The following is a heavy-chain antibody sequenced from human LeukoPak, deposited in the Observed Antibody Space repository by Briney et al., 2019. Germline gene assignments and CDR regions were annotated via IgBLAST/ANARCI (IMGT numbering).Heavy chain of an antibody. CDR1: GFTFSSYA. CDR3: AKRGYYYDSSGYYYFDY. CDR2: ISGSGGSI. V-gene: IGHV3-23*01. Sequence: GGSLRLSCAASGFTFSSYAMSWVRQAPGKGLEWVSTISGSGGSIYYADSVKGRFTISRDNSKNTLYLQMNSLRAEDTAVYYCAKRGYYYDSSGYYYFDYWGQGTLVTASS. J-gene: IGHJ4*02. D-gene: IGHD3-22*01.